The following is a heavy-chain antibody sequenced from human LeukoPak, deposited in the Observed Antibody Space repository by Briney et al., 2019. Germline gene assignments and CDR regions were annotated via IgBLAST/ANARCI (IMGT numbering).Heavy chain of an antibody. J-gene: IGHJ3*02. V-gene: IGHV4-30-4*01. CDR3: ARSYYDILTGPGGFDI. D-gene: IGHD3-9*01. CDR2: IYYSGST. CDR1: GGSISSGDYY. Sequence: SQTLSLTCTVSGGSISSGDYYWSWIRQPPGKGLEWIGYIYYSGSTYYNPSLKSRVTILVDTSKNQLSLKLSSVTAADTAVYYCARSYYDILTGPGGFDIWGQGTMVTVSS.